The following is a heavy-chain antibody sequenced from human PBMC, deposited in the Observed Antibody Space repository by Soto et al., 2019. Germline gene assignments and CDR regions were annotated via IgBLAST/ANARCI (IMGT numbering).Heavy chain of an antibody. D-gene: IGHD3-10*01. CDR3: AKDLRGITMVREYGMDV. V-gene: IGHV3-30*18. Sequence: GGSLRLSCAASGFTFSSYGMHWVRQAPGKGLEWVAVISYDGSNKYYADSVKGRFTISRDNSKNTLYLQMNSLRAEDTAVYYCAKDLRGITMVREYGMDVWGQGTTVTVSS. CDR1: GFTFSSYG. J-gene: IGHJ6*02. CDR2: ISYDGSNK.